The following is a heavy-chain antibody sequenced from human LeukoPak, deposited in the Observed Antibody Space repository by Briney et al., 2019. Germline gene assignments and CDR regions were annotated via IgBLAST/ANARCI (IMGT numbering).Heavy chain of an antibody. CDR3: ARDGLSRHLRITMVRGVRPPFDY. Sequence: ASVKVSCKASGYTFTSYGISWVRQAPGQGLEWMGWVSAYNGNTNYAQKLQGRVTMTTDTSTSTAYMELRSLRSDDTAVYYCARDGLSRHLRITMVRGVRPPFDYWGQGTLVTVPS. V-gene: IGHV1-18*01. CDR1: GYTFTSYG. D-gene: IGHD3-10*01. CDR2: VSAYNGNT. J-gene: IGHJ4*02.